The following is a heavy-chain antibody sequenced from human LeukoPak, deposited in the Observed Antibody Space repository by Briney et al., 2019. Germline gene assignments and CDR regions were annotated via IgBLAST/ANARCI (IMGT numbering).Heavy chain of an antibody. CDR1: GYSIRSGYY. CDR2: IYHSGST. Sequence: PSETLSLTCTVSGYSIRSGYYWGWIRQPPGKGLEWIGSIYHSGSTYYNPFLKSRVTISVDTSKNQFSLKLSSVTAADTAVYYCARDRIYGSGSDHFDYWGQGTLVTVSS. D-gene: IGHD3-10*01. CDR3: ARDRIYGSGSDHFDY. V-gene: IGHV4-38-2*02. J-gene: IGHJ4*02.